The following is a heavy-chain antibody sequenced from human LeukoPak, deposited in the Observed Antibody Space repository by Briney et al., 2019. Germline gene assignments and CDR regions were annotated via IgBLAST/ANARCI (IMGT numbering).Heavy chain of an antibody. CDR3: ARGLVLATDDAFDI. J-gene: IGHJ3*02. V-gene: IGHV4-34*01. D-gene: IGHD5-12*01. Sequence: SETLSLTCAVYGGSFSGYYWSWIRQPPGKGLEWIGEINRSGSTNYNPSLESRVTILVDRSKSQFSLKLRSVTAADTAVYYCARGLVLATDDAFDIWGPGTMVTVSS. CDR2: INRSGST. CDR1: GGSFSGYY.